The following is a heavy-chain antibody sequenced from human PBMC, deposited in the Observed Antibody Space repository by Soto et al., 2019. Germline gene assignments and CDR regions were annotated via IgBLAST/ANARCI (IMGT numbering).Heavy chain of an antibody. J-gene: IGHJ5*02. CDR3: EKGGYCTRISCPRWFDP. CDR2: ISATGGST. V-gene: IGHV3-23*01. D-gene: IGHD2-2*01. CDR1: GFTFTSYA. Sequence: EVQLLESGGGLVQPGGSLRLSCAASGFTFTSYAMSWVRQAPGKGLEWVSGISATGGSTYYADSVKGRFTISRENSRNTLYLQMNSLRAEDTALYCCEKGGYCTRISCPRWFDPWGQGTLVTGSS.